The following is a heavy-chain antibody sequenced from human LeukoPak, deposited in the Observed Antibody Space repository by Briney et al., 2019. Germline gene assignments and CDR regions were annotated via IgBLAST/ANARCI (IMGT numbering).Heavy chain of an antibody. D-gene: IGHD6-13*01. Sequence: GGSLRLSCAASGFGFSRYWMNWVRQAPGKGLEWVSYISSSGSTIYYADSVKGRFTISRDNAKNSLYLQMNSLRAEDTAVYYCAREGYSSIDYWGQGTLVTVSS. CDR2: ISSSGSTI. CDR1: GFGFSRYW. J-gene: IGHJ4*02. V-gene: IGHV3-48*03. CDR3: AREGYSSIDY.